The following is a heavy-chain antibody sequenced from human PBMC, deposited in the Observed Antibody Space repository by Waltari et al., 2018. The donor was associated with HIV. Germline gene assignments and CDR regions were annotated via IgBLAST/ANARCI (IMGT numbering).Heavy chain of an antibody. V-gene: IGHV1-18*01. CDR1: GYTFTRYG. J-gene: IGHJ4*02. CDR3: ARYPEAFDWLLGPYYFDS. CDR2: ISAYNGNR. Sequence: QVQLVQSGAAVKKPGASVKGSCTASGYTFTRYGISWVRQAPGQGLEWMGRISAYNGNRNYAQKFQGRVTMTTDTSTITAYMELRSLRSDDTAVYYCARYPEAFDWLLGPYYFDSWGQGTLVTVSS. D-gene: IGHD3-9*01.